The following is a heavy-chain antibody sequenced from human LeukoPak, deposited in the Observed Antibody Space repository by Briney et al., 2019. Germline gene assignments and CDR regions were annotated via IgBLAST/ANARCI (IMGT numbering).Heavy chain of an antibody. V-gene: IGHV4-39*01. J-gene: IGHJ4*02. CDR1: GGSISSSSYY. CDR3: ARQGSGNYLSPVNY. CDR2: IYYSGST. D-gene: IGHD1-26*01. Sequence: SETLSLTCTVSGGSISSSSYYWGWIRQPPGKALEWIGTIYYSGSTYYNPSLKSRVTISVDTSKNQFSLKLSSVTAADTAVYYCARQGSGNYLSPVNYWGQGTLVTVSS.